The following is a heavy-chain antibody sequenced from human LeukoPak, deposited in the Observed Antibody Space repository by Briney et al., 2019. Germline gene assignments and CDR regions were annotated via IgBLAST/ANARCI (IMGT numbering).Heavy chain of an antibody. CDR3: ARVGYSSSWYKSYYYYYYGMDV. V-gene: IGHV3-7*01. Sequence: GGSLRLSCAASGFTFSSYGMSWVRQAPGKGLEWVANIKQDGSEKYYVDSVKGRFTISRDNAKNPLYLQMNSLRAEDTAVYYCARVGYSSSWYKSYYYYYYGMDVWGQGTTVPVSS. J-gene: IGHJ6*02. D-gene: IGHD6-13*01. CDR2: IKQDGSEK. CDR1: GFTFSSYG.